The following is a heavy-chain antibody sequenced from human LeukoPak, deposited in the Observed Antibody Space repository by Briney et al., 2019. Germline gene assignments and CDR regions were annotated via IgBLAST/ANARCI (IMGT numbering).Heavy chain of an antibody. V-gene: IGHV3-23*01. Sequence: PGGSLRLSCAASGFTFSSYAMSWVRQAPGKGLEWVSAISGSGGSTYYADSVKGRFTISRDNSKNTPYLQMNSLRAEDTAVYYCAKTSRSGYSGYYYYGMDVWGQGTTVTVSS. CDR2: ISGSGGST. CDR3: AKTSRSGYSGYYYYGMDV. CDR1: GFTFSSYA. D-gene: IGHD3-3*01. J-gene: IGHJ6*02.